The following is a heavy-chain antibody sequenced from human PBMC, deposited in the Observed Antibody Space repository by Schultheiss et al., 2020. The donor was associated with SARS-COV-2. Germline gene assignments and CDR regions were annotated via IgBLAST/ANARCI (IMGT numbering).Heavy chain of an antibody. J-gene: IGHJ4*02. V-gene: IGHV4-4*07. D-gene: IGHD1-7*01. CDR3: ARYNWNYGVFDY. CDR1: GGSISSYY. CDR2: IYTSGST. Sequence: SQTLSLTCTVSGGSISSYYWSWIRQPAGKGLEWIGRIYTSGSTNYNPSLKSRVTMSVDTSKNQFSLKLSSVTAADTAVYYCARYNWNYGVFDYWGQGTLVTVSS.